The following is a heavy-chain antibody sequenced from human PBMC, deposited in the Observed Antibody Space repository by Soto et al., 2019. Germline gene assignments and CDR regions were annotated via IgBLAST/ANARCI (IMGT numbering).Heavy chain of an antibody. V-gene: IGHV3-23*01. CDR2: ISGSGGST. CDR3: AMAGGIATAGAFNY. Sequence: EVQLLESGGGLVQPGGSLRLSCAASGFTFSSYAMSWVRQAPGKGLEWVSAISGSGGSTYYADSVKSRFTISRDSSKNTLDLQMNSLRAEDTAVYYCAMAGGIATAGAFNYWGQGTLVTVSS. J-gene: IGHJ4*02. D-gene: IGHD6-13*01. CDR1: GFTFSSYA.